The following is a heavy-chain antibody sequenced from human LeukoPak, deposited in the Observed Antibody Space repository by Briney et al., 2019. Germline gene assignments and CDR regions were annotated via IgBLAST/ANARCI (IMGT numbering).Heavy chain of an antibody. CDR2: IYHSGST. Sequence: SETLSLTCAVSGHSISSGYYWGWIRQPPGKGLEWIGSIYHSGSTYYNPSLKSRVTISVDTSKNQFSLKLSSVTAADTAVYYCARDSSLHYFDYWGQGTLVTVSS. V-gene: IGHV4-38-2*02. D-gene: IGHD6-13*01. CDR3: ARDSSLHYFDY. J-gene: IGHJ4*02. CDR1: GHSISSGYY.